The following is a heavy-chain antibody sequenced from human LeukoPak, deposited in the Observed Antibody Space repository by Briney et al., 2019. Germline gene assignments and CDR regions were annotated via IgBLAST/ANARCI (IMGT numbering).Heavy chain of an antibody. D-gene: IGHD1-26*01. CDR1: GFTFSGSW. Sequence: GGSLRLSCTASGFTFSGSWMTWVRQTPGKGLEWVANIGEDGTAKNYVDSVKGRFTISRDNAKNSLYLQMNSLRAEDTAVYYCARQVGAPRQVFWFDPWGQGTLVTVSS. V-gene: IGHV3-7*01. CDR3: ARQVGAPRQVFWFDP. J-gene: IGHJ5*02. CDR2: IGEDGTAK.